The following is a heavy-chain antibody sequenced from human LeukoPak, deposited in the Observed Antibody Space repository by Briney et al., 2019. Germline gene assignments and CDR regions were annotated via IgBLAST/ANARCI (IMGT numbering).Heavy chain of an antibody. V-gene: IGHV3-53*01. J-gene: IGHJ4*02. CDR2: IYSGGST. CDR1: GFTVSSNY. D-gene: IGHD3-10*01. CDR3: AKAGFGESGGDY. Sequence: GGSLRLSCAASGFTVSSNYMSWVRQAPGKGLEWVSVIYSGGSTYYADSVKGRFTISRDNSKNTLYLQMNSLRAEDTAVYYCAKAGFGESGGDYWGQGTLVTVSS.